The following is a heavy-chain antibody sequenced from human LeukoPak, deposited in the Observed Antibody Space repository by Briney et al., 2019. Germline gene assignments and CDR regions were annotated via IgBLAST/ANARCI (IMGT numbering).Heavy chain of an antibody. CDR3: AKGHTAGALYYFDY. D-gene: IGHD2-21*02. V-gene: IGHV3-23*01. J-gene: IGHJ4*02. CDR2: INDNGGGS. CDR1: GFTFDDYG. Sequence: GGSLRLSCAASGFTFDDYGMSWVRQAPGKGLEWVSTINDNGGGSYSADSVRGRFTISRDNSKNTLSLQMNSLRAEDTAVYYCAKGHTAGALYYFDYWGQGTLVTVSS.